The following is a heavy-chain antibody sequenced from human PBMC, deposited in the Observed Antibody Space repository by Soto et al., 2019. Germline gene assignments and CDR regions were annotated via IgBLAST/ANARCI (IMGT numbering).Heavy chain of an antibody. Sequence: PSETLSLTCAVSGGSISSGGYSWSWIRQPPGKGLEWIGYIYHSGSTYYNPSLKSRVTISVDRSKNQFSLKLSSVTAADTAVYYCDSATILGGFNWLEPWGQGTLVTVSS. CDR3: DSATILGGFNWLEP. V-gene: IGHV4-30-2*01. J-gene: IGHJ5*02. D-gene: IGHD3-3*01. CDR1: GGSISSGGYS. CDR2: IYHSGST.